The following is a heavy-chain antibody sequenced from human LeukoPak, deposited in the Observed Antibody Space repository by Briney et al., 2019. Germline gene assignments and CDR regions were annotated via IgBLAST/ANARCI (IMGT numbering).Heavy chain of an antibody. Sequence: SQTLSLTRAISGDSVSSNSAVWNWIRQSPSRGLEWLGRTYYRSKWCNDYAVSVKSRISINPDTSKNQFSLQLNSVTPEDTAVYYCTRSQGSGPQDYWGQGTLATVSS. J-gene: IGHJ4*02. CDR3: TRSQGSGPQDY. CDR1: GDSVSSNSAV. CDR2: TYYRSKWCN. D-gene: IGHD6-19*01. V-gene: IGHV6-1*01.